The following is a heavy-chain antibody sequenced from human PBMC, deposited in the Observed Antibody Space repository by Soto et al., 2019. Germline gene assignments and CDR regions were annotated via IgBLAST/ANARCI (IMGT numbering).Heavy chain of an antibody. J-gene: IGHJ6*02. V-gene: IGHV3-15*07. Sequence: GGSLRLSCAASGFTFSNAWMNWVRQAPGKGLEWVGRIKSKTDGGTTDYAAPVKGRFTISRDDSKTTLYLQMNSLKTEDTAVYYCTTDPSYYYGMDVWGQGTTVTVSS. CDR1: GFTFSNAW. CDR3: TTDPSYYYGMDV. CDR2: IKSKTDGGTT.